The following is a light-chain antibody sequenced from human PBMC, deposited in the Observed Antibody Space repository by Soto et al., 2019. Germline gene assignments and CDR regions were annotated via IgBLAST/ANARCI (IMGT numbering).Light chain of an antibody. CDR3: SSYAGTSTFVL. CDR1: SSDIGRYNL. V-gene: IGLV2-23*01. J-gene: IGLJ2*01. CDR2: EAT. Sequence: LTQPASVSGSPGHSISISCTGSSSDIGRYNLVSWYQHHPGKAPKLIIYEATKRPSGVSDRISGSKSGNTASLTISGLQAEDEADYYCSSYAGTSTFVLFGGGTKVTVL.